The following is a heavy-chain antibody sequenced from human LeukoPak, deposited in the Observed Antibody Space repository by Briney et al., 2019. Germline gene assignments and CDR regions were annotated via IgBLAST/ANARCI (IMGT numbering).Heavy chain of an antibody. Sequence: GGSLRLSCAASGFTFSSYGMHWVRQAPGKGLEWVAVISYDGSNKYYADSVKGRFTISRDNSENTLYLQMNSLRAEDTAVYYCARDIGQLVYWYFDLWGRGTLVTVSS. CDR3: ARDIGQLVYWYFDL. CDR1: GFTFSSYG. J-gene: IGHJ2*01. V-gene: IGHV3-30*03. D-gene: IGHD6-13*01. CDR2: ISYDGSNK.